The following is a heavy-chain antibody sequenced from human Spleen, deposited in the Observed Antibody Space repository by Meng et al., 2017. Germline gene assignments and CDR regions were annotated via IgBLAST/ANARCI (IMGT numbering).Heavy chain of an antibody. V-gene: IGHV4-34*01. Sequence: VQLQDWGAAMLTPSEHLSLTCAVYVGSFSGYYWSWIRQPPGKGLECIGEINHSGDTNYNPSLKSRVTISVDTSKNQFSLNLSSVTAADTAVYYCARVRGYSSSSAYWYFDLWGRGTLVTVSS. CDR2: INHSGDT. D-gene: IGHD6-6*01. J-gene: IGHJ2*01. CDR3: ARVRGYSSSSAYWYFDL. CDR1: VGSFSGYY.